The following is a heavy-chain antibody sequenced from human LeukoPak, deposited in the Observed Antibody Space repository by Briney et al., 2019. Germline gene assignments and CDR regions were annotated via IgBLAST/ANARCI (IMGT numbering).Heavy chain of an antibody. CDR2: MNPNSGNK. J-gene: IGHJ6*03. CDR3: ARGPQWRGDYYYMDV. V-gene: IGHV1-8*01. CDR1: GYSFTNFD. Sequence: ASVKVSCKASGYSFTNFDINWVRRATGQGLEWIGWMNPNSGNKGYAQKFQGRVTMTMNTSITTAYMELSSLRSEDTAVYYCARGPQWRGDYYYMDVWGRGTTVTVSS. D-gene: IGHD6-19*01.